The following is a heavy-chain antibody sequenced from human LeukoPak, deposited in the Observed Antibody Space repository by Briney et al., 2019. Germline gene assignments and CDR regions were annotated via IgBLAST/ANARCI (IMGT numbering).Heavy chain of an antibody. J-gene: IGHJ4*02. CDR1: GYSISSGYY. D-gene: IGHD3-22*01. CDR2: IYHSGST. CDR3: ARDQRGYYYDSSGYYYDY. V-gene: IGHV4-38-2*02. Sequence: PSETLSLTCTVSGYSISSGYYWGWIRQPPGKGVEWIGNIYHSGSTYYNPSLKSRVTISVDTSKNQFSLKLSSVTAADTAVYYCARDQRGYYYDSSGYYYDYWGQGILVTVSS.